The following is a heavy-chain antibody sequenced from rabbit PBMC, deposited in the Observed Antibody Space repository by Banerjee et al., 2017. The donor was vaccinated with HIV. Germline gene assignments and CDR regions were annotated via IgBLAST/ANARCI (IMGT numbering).Heavy chain of an antibody. Sequence: QSLEESGGDLVKPGASLTLTCTASGFSFSSSYYMCWVRQAPGKGLEWIACIYVGSSGSTYYASWVNGRFTISKTSSTTVTLQMTSLTAADTATYFCARDPSGGSYDFKLWGPGTLVTVS. CDR3: ARDPSGGSYDFKL. D-gene: IGHD8-1*01. J-gene: IGHJ4*01. CDR2: IYVGSSGST. V-gene: IGHV1S40*01. CDR1: GFSFSSSYY.